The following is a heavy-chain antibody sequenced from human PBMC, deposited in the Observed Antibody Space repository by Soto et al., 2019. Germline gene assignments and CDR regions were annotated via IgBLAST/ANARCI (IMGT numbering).Heavy chain of an antibody. CDR2: IYYGGNT. D-gene: IGHD3-3*01. J-gene: IGHJ4*02. CDR1: SGSVTSHY. Sequence: PSETLSLTCTVSSGSVTSHYWSWIRQSPGKGLEWIGHIYYGGNTYYNPSLKSRVTISVETSKNQFSLNLTSVTAADTAVYYCARVFGNFWSGYQIDYWGQGALVTVSS. CDR3: ARVFGNFWSGYQIDY. V-gene: IGHV4-59*02.